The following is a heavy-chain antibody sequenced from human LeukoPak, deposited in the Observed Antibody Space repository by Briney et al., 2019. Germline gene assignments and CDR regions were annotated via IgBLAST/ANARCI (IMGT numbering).Heavy chain of an antibody. CDR1: GFTFSSYA. Sequence: GGSLRLSRAASGFTFSSYAMSWVRQAPGKGLEWVSAISGSGGSTYYADSVKGRFTISRDNSKNTPYLQMNSLRAEDTAVYYCAKGYASGTYYFDFWGQGTLVTVSS. J-gene: IGHJ4*02. CDR2: ISGSGGST. CDR3: AKGYASGTYYFDF. V-gene: IGHV3-23*01. D-gene: IGHD3-10*01.